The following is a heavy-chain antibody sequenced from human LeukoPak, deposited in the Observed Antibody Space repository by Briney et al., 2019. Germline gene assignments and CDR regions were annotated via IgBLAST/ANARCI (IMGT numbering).Heavy chain of an antibody. CDR2: ISGSGGST. V-gene: IGHV3-23*01. CDR1: GFTFSNYA. J-gene: IGHJ4*02. Sequence: GGSLRLSCVASGFTFSNYAMNWVRQAPGKGLEWVSTISGSGGSTNYADSVKGRFTISRDNSKNTLYLQMNSLRAEDTAVYYCARDGSGWYYFDYWGQGTLVTVSS. D-gene: IGHD6-19*01. CDR3: ARDGSGWYYFDY.